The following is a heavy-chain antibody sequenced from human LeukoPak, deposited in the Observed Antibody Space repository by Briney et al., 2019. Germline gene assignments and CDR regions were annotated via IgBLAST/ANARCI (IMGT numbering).Heavy chain of an antibody. V-gene: IGHV1-2*02. D-gene: IGHD2-15*01. CDR3: ARGNCSGGSCYGDYMDV. CDR2: INPNSGGT. Sequence: ASVKVSCKASGYTFTGYYMHWVRQAPGQGLEWMGWINPNSGGTNYAQKFQGRVTMTRDTSISTAYMELSRLRSDDTAVYYCARGNCSGGSCYGDYMDVWGKGTTVTVPS. J-gene: IGHJ6*03. CDR1: GYTFTGYY.